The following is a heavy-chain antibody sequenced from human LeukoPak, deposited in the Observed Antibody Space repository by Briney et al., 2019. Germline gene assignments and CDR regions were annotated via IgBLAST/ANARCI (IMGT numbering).Heavy chain of an antibody. D-gene: IGHD1-26*01. V-gene: IGHV4-39*07. Sequence: SETLSLTCTVSVDSFSSVTDYWAWIRQPPGKGLEWIASGDYSGGTYYNPSLESRVAISADMSKNQISLKLTSVTTADTAIYYCARGHRGAGATPYDYWGQGTLVTVSS. J-gene: IGHJ4*02. CDR2: GDYSGGT. CDR3: ARGHRGAGATPYDY. CDR1: VDSFSSVTDY.